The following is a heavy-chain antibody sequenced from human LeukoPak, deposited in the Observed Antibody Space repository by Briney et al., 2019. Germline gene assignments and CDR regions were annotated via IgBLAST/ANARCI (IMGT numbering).Heavy chain of an antibody. CDR1: GGSISCYY. CDR3: ARDDYRGVTNFDP. V-gene: IGHV4-59*01. D-gene: IGHD3-10*01. Sequence: SETLSLTCTVSGGSISCYYWSWIRQPPGKGLEWIGYIYYSGSTNYNPSLKSRVTISVDTSKNQFSLQLTSVTAADTAVYYCARDDYRGVTNFDPWGQGTLVTVSS. CDR2: IYYSGST. J-gene: IGHJ5*02.